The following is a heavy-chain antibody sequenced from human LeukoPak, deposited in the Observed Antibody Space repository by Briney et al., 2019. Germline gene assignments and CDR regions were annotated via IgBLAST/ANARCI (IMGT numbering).Heavy chain of an antibody. J-gene: IGHJ4*02. CDR3: AKDVNVGGDYFDY. CDR2: IRYDGTIK. CDR1: GFTFSNYG. V-gene: IGHV3-30*02. Sequence: QPGRSLRLSCAASGFTFSNYGMHWVRLAPGKGLEWVAFIRYDGTIKYYVDSVKGRFTVSRDNSKNTLYLQMNSLRAEDTAVYYCAKDVNVGGDYFDYWGQGTLVTVSS. D-gene: IGHD3-10*01.